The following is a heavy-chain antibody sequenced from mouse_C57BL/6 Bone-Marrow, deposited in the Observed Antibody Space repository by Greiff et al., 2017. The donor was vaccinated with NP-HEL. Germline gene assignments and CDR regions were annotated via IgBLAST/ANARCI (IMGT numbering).Heavy chain of an antibody. CDR2: IRSKSNNYAT. D-gene: IGHD1-1*01. J-gene: IGHJ4*01. V-gene: IGHV10-1*01. CDR1: GFSFNTYA. Sequence: EVQLVESGGGLVQPKGSLKLSCAASGFSFNTYAMNWVRQAPGKGLEWVARIRSKSNNYATYYADSVKDRFTISRDDSESMLYLQMNNLKTEDTAMYYCVSYGSRDYAMDYWGQGTSVTVSS. CDR3: VSYGSRDYAMDY.